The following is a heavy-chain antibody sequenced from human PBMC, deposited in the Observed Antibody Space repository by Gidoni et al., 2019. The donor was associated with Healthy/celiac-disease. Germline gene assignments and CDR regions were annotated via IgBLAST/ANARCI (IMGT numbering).Heavy chain of an antibody. Sequence: QVQLQESGPGLVKPSETLSLTCTVSGGSVSSGSYYWSWIRQPPGKGLEWIGYIYYSGRTNYNPSLKSRVTISVDTSKNQFSLKLSSVTAADTAVYYCARFPGSGYSSSWYGYDYWGQGTLVTVSS. CDR1: GGSVSSGSYY. J-gene: IGHJ4*02. CDR2: IYYSGRT. CDR3: ARFPGSGYSSSWYGYDY. D-gene: IGHD6-13*01. V-gene: IGHV4-61*01.